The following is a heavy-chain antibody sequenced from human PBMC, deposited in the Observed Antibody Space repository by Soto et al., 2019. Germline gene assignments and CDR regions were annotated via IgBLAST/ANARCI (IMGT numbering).Heavy chain of an antibody. CDR2: IYYSGST. CDR3: ARQDVGPYGDYPSAEYFQH. Sequence: SETLSLTCTVSGGSISSGGYYWSWIRQHPGKGLEWIGCIYYSGSTYYNPSLKSRVTISVDTSKNQFSLKLNSVTAADTAVYYCARQDVGPYGDYPSAEYFQHWGQGTLVTVSS. V-gene: IGHV4-39*01. D-gene: IGHD4-17*01. J-gene: IGHJ1*01. CDR1: GGSISSGGYY.